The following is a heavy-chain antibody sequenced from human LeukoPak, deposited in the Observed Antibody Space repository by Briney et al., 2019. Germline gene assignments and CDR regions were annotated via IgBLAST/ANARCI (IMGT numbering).Heavy chain of an antibody. CDR2: IQQDGSEK. Sequence: GGSLRLSCAASGFTFKGYWMSWVRQAPGKGLEWVANIQQDGSEKKYADSVKGRFTISRDNAKNSLYLQMDSLRAEDTAVYYCVRLRYTYGKNFDCWGQGTLVTVSS. J-gene: IGHJ4*02. CDR3: VRLRYTYGKNFDC. CDR1: GFTFKGYW. V-gene: IGHV3-7*01. D-gene: IGHD5-18*01.